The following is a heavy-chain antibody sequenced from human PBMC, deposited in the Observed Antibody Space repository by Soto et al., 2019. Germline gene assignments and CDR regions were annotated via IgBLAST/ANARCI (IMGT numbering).Heavy chain of an antibody. CDR1: GGSISSSSYY. D-gene: IGHD3-10*01. CDR3: ATLWGQD. Sequence: QLQLQESGPGLVKPSETLSLTCTVSGGSISSSSYYWGWIRQPPGKGLEWIGRIYYSGSTYYNPSLKSSVTISIATSKNQFSLKLSSVTAADTAVYYCATLWGQDWGQGTLVTVSS. V-gene: IGHV4-39*01. CDR2: IYYSGST. J-gene: IGHJ4*02.